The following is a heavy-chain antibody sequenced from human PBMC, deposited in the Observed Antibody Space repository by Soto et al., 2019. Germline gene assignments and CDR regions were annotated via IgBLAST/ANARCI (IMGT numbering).Heavy chain of an antibody. CDR1: GYTITSYD. CDR2: MNHTRGNT. J-gene: IGHJ1*01. CDR3: ARGLCFSFVRGVRPLLTY. V-gene: IGHV1-8*01. D-gene: IGHD3-10*02. Sequence: SVKVSCKDSGYTITSYDINWVCQATGEGLEWMGWMNHTRGNTGYAQKFQVRVTMTRNTSIITAYMELSSLISEDTAVYYGARGLCFSFVRGVRPLLTYRAQRPLVLVSS.